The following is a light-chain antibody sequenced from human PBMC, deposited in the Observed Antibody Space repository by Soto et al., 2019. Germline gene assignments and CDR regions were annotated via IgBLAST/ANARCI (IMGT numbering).Light chain of an antibody. V-gene: IGLV4-69*01. CDR2: LNSDGSH. Sequence: QSVLTQSPSASASLGASVKLTCTLSSGHSSYAIAWHQQQPEKGPRYLMKLNSDGSHSKGDGIPDRFSGSSSGAERYFTISSLQSEDEADYYCQTWGTVVFGGGTKLTVL. CDR1: SGHSSYA. J-gene: IGLJ2*01. CDR3: QTWGTVV.